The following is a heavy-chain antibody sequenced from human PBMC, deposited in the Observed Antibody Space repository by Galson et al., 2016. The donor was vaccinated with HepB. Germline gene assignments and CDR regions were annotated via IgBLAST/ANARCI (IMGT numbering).Heavy chain of an antibody. V-gene: IGHV5-10-1*01. CDR1: GYIFTNNW. D-gene: IGHD2/OR15-2a*01. J-gene: IGHJ4*01. Sequence: QSGAEVKKPGEPLRISCEASGYIFTNNWISWARQMPGKGLEWMGRINPSDSYTNYSPSFQGHVTLSVDKSTSTAYLQWGSLKTSDTAIYFCVIVTSLTDHWGHGTLVTVSS. CDR3: VIVTSLTDH. CDR2: INPSDSYT.